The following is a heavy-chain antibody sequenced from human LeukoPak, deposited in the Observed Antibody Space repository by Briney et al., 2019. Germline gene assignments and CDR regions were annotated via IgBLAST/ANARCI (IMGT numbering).Heavy chain of an antibody. V-gene: IGHV1-46*01. J-gene: IGHJ4*02. Sequence: ASVKVSCKASGYTFTSYYIHWVRQAPGQGLEWMGIINPSGGSTSYAQKFQGRVTMTTDTSTSTAYMELRSLRSDDTAVYYCARGKDILTGYPYNPFDYWGQGTLVTVSS. CDR3: ARGKDILTGYPYNPFDY. CDR2: INPSGGST. D-gene: IGHD3-9*01. CDR1: GYTFTSYY.